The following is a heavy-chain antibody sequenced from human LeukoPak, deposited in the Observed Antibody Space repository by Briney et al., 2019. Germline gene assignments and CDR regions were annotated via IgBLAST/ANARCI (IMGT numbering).Heavy chain of an antibody. CDR3: ARDDGSLFDY. CDR1: GGSISSYY. D-gene: IGHD3-22*01. CDR2: IYNSGST. J-gene: IGHJ4*02. Sequence: SETLSLTCTVSGGSISSYYWTWIRQPAGKGLEWIGHIYNSGSTNYNPSLKSRVSMSVDTSKNQFSLKLRSVTAADTAVYYCARDDGSLFDYWGQGILVTVSS. V-gene: IGHV4-4*07.